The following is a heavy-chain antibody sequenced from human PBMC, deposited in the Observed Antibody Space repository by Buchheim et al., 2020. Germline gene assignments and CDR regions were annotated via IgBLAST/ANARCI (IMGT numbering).Heavy chain of an antibody. CDR2: IFPRDSDM. J-gene: IGHJ4*02. V-gene: IGHV5-51*01. Sequence: EVHLVQSGAEVRKPGESLKISCEASGYSFTDYWIGWVRQMPGKGLVWMGLIFPRDSDMRYSPSFQGQVSISADKSISSAYLQWSSLKASDTAMYYCVRGSGYCTDTRCYLFDYWGQGTL. CDR1: GYSFTDYW. D-gene: IGHD2-2*01. CDR3: VRGSGYCTDTRCYLFDY.